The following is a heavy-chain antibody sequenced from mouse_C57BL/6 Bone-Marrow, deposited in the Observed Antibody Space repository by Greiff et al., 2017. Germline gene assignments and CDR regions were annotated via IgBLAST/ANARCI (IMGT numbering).Heavy chain of an antibody. CDR2: IYPGGGYT. V-gene: IGHV1-63*01. J-gene: IGHJ3*01. D-gene: IGHD2-4*01. Sequence: SGAELVRPGTSVKMSCKASGYTFTNYWIGWAKQRPGHGLEWIGDIYPGGGYTNYNAKFKGKATLTADKSSSTAYMQFSSLTSEDSAIYYCAREGLRRGGFAYWGQGTLVTVSA. CDR3: AREGLRRGGFAY. CDR1: GYTFTNYW.